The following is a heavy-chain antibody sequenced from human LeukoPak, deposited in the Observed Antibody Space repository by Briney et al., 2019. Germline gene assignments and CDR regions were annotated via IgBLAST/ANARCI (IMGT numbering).Heavy chain of an antibody. CDR1: GYTFTSYD. CDR2: MNPNSGNT. D-gene: IGHD3-9*01. J-gene: IGHJ6*02. V-gene: IGHV1-8*01. CDR3: ARTYYDILTDYGMDV. Sequence: ASLKVSCKASGYTFTSYDINWVRQATGQGLEWMGWMNPNSGNTGYAQKFQGRVTMTRNTSISTAYMELSSLRSEDTAVYYCARTYYDILTDYGMDVWGQGTTVTVSS.